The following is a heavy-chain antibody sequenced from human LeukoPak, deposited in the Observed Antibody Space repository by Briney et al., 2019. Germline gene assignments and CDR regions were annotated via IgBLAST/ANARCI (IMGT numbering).Heavy chain of an antibody. Sequence: SVKVSCKASGGTFSSYTISWVRQAPGQGLEWMGRIIPILGIANYAQKFQGRVTITADKSTSTAYMELSSLSAEDTAGCYCARDWGFGSGSYNAFDIWGQGTMVTVSS. CDR3: ARDWGFGSGSYNAFDI. CDR2: IIPILGIA. D-gene: IGHD1-26*01. J-gene: IGHJ3*02. V-gene: IGHV1-69*04. CDR1: GGTFSSYT.